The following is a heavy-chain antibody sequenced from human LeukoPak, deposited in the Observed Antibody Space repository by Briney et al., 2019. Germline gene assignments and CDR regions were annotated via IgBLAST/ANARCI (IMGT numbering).Heavy chain of an antibody. J-gene: IGHJ4*02. D-gene: IGHD5-24*01. Sequence: PGGSLRLSCAASGFTFSSYTMNWVRQAPGKGLEWVSSINTSGNSMYHADSVKGRFTTSRDNARNSLYLQMNSLRAEDTAVYYCARVVRGDAYNYDYWGRGTLVTVSS. CDR2: INTSGNSM. CDR1: GFTFSSYT. CDR3: ARVVRGDAYNYDY. V-gene: IGHV3-21*01.